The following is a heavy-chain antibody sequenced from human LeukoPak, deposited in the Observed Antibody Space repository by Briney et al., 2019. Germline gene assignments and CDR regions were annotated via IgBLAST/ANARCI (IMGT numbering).Heavy chain of an antibody. CDR2: ISYDGSNK. V-gene: IGHV3-30*18. D-gene: IGHD6-13*01. CDR3: AKVPYSSSWPFDY. J-gene: IGHJ4*02. CDR1: GFTFSGYG. Sequence: GGSLRLSCAASGFTFSGYGMHWVRKAPGKGLEGVAVISYDGSNKYYADSVKGRFTISRDNSKNTLYLQMNSLRAEDTAVYYCAKVPYSSSWPFDYWGQGTLVTVSS.